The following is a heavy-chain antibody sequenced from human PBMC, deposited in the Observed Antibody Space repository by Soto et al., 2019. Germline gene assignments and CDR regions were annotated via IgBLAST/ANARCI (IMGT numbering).Heavy chain of an antibody. CDR1: GGSISSSSYY. D-gene: IGHD2-8*02. CDR3: ARKLGYCTGVNCPFDS. Sequence: PSETLSLTCTVSGGSISSSSYYWGWIRQPPGKGLEWIGSIYYSGSTYYNPSLKNRVTISVDTSKNRFSLKLSSVTAADTVLYYCARKLGYCTGVNCPFDSWGQGTLVTVSS. J-gene: IGHJ4*02. CDR2: IYYSGST. V-gene: IGHV4-39*01.